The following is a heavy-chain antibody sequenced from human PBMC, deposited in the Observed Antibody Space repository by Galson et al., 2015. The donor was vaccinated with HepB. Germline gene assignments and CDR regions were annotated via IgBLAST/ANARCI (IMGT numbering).Heavy chain of an antibody. CDR2: ISSSSSTI. V-gene: IGHV3-48*02. CDR1: GFTFSSYS. J-gene: IGHJ1*01. CDR3: AREDSVAAGIEYFQH. D-gene: IGHD6-13*01. Sequence: SLRLSCAASGFTFSSYSMNWVRQAPGKGLEWVSYISSSSSTIYYADSVKGRFTISRDNAKNSLYLQMNSLRDEDTAVYYCAREDSVAAGIEYFQHWGQGTLVTVSS.